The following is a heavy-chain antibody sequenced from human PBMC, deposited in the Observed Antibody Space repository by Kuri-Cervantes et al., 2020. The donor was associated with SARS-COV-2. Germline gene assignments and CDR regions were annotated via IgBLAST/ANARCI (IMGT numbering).Heavy chain of an antibody. J-gene: IGHJ4*02. V-gene: IGHV3-7*02. Sequence: LSLTCAASGFTLSNHWMSWVRQAPGKGLEGVANIKQDGSEMYYVDSMKGRFTISRDNAKNSLYLQMNSLRAEDTAVYYCARGGYSSSWYSDYWGQGTLVTVSS. CDR1: GFTLSNHW. CDR2: IKQDGSEM. D-gene: IGHD6-13*01. CDR3: ARGGYSSSWYSDY.